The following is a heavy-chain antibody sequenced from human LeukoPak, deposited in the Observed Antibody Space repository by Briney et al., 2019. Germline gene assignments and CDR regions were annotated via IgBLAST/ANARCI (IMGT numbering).Heavy chain of an antibody. V-gene: IGHV1-18*01. CDR1: GYTFTSYG. D-gene: IGHD3-22*01. CDR2: ISAYNGNT. J-gene: IGHJ4*02. Sequence: ASVKVSCKASGYTFTSYGISWVRQAPGQGLEWMGWISAYNGNTNYAQKLQGRVTMTTDTSTSTAYMELRSLRSDDTAVYYCARAETYYYDSSGYSCDYWGQGTLVTVSS. CDR3: ARAETYYYDSSGYSCDY.